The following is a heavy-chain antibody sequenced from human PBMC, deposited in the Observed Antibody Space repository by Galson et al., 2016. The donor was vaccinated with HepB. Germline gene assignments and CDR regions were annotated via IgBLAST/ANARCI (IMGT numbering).Heavy chain of an antibody. CDR3: ARRHYSGWYNYFDF. CDR2: VYYSGST. CDR1: GGSINIISFY. Sequence: SETLSLTCTVSGGSINIISFYWDWIRQPPGKGLEWIGSVYYSGSTNYNPSLKSRVTISEDTAKNQFSLTLNSVTAADTAVYFCARRHYSGWYNYFDFWGQGTLVTVSS. D-gene: IGHD6-19*01. J-gene: IGHJ4*02. V-gene: IGHV4-39*01.